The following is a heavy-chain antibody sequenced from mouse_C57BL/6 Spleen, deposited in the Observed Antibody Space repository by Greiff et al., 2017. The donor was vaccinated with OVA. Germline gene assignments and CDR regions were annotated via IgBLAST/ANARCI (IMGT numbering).Heavy chain of an antibody. CDR3: ARDALLGSMDY. Sequence: QVQLKQSGPELVKPGASVKISCKASGYAFSSSWMNWVKQTPGKGLEWIGRIYPGDGDTNYNGKFKGKATLTADKSSSPAYMQLSSLTSEDSAVYFCARDALLGSMDYWGQGTSVTVSS. CDR1: GYAFSSSW. V-gene: IGHV1-82*01. J-gene: IGHJ4*01. D-gene: IGHD3-1*01. CDR2: IYPGDGDT.